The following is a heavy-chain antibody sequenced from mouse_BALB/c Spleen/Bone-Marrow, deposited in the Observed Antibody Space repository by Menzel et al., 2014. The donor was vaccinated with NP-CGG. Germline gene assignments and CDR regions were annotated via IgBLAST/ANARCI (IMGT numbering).Heavy chain of an antibody. V-gene: IGHV7-3*02. CDR1: GFTFTDYY. CDR2: IRNKANGYKT. J-gene: IGHJ4*01. CDR3: ARDDYYAMDY. Sequence: ELQLVESGGGLVQPGGSLRLSCATSGFTFTDYYMSWVRQPPGKALEWLGFIRNKANGYKTEYSASVKGRFTISRDNSQSILYLQMNTLRAEDSATYYCARDDYYAMDYWGQGTSVTVSS.